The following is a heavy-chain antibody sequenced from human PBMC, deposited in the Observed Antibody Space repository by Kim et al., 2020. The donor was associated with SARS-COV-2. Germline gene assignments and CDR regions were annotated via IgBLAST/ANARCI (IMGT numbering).Heavy chain of an antibody. CDR1: GFTFSSYA. CDR2: ISYDGSNK. J-gene: IGHJ4*02. D-gene: IGHD2-2*01. V-gene: IGHV3-30-3*01. CDR3: AREGDFGVVVPAGIFDY. Sequence: GGSLRLSCAASGFTFSSYAMHWVRQAPGKGLEWVAVISYDGSNKYYADSVKGRFTISRDNSKNTLYLQMNSLRAEDTAVYYCAREGDFGVVVPAGIFDYWGQGTLVTVSS.